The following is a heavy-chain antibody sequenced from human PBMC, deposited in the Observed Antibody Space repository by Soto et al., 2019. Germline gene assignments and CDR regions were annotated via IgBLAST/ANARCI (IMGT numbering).Heavy chain of an antibody. Sequence: SGLTLVNPTQTLTLTCIFSGFSLRTSGVGVGWIRQPPGKALEWLGFIYWNDDKRYSPSLKSRLTITKDTSKNQVVLTMTNMDPVATATYYCAKSGSSGWYGWFDPWGQGTLVTVSS. CDR2: IYWNDDK. CDR3: AKSGSSGWYGWFDP. V-gene: IGHV2-5*01. D-gene: IGHD6-19*01. CDR1: GFSLRTSGVG. J-gene: IGHJ5*02.